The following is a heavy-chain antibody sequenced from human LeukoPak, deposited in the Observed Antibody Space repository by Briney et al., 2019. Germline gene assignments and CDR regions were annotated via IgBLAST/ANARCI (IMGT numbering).Heavy chain of an antibody. CDR1: GYSISSGYY. J-gene: IGHJ4*02. D-gene: IGHD3-16*02. CDR3: ARGDYVWGSYRLDY. V-gene: IGHV4-38-2*02. CDR2: IYHSGST. Sequence: SETLSLTCTVSGYSISSGYYWGWIRQPPGKGLEWIGSIYHSGSTYYNPSLKSRVTISVDTSKNQFSLKLSSVTAADTAVYYCARGDYVWGSYRLDYWGQGTLVTVSS.